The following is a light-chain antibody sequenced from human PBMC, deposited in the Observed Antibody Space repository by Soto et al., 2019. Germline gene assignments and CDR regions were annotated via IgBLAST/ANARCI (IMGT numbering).Light chain of an antibody. CDR2: TAS. CDR3: QQFGSSSWT. CDR1: QSVGRNY. J-gene: IGKJ1*01. Sequence: EIVLTQSPGTLSLSPGERATLSCRASQSVGRNYLAWYQQKPGQAPRVLIYTASSRATGIPDRFSGSGSGTDFTLPISRREPEDFAVYYCQQFGSSSWTFGQGTKGEIK. V-gene: IGKV3-20*01.